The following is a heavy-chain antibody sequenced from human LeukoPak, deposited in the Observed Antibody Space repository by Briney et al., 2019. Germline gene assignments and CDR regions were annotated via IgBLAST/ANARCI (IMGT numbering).Heavy chain of an antibody. CDR3: ARDHSDYPYYYYGMDV. CDR1: GITFSSYD. V-gene: IGHV3-23*01. CDR2: ITRSSGST. D-gene: IGHD5-12*01. Sequence: GGSLRLSCAASGITFSSYDMNWVRQAPGKGLEWVSAITRSSGSTYYTDSVKGRFIISRDNSKNTLFLQMNSLRAEDTAVYYCARDHSDYPYYYYGMDVWGQGTTVTVSS. J-gene: IGHJ6*02.